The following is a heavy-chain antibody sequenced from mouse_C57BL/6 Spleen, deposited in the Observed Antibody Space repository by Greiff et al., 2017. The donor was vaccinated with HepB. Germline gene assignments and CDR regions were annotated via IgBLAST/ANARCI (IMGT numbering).Heavy chain of an antibody. J-gene: IGHJ4*01. CDR3: ARQDYYAMDY. CDR2: IYPGGGYT. Sequence: VKLMESGAELVRPGTSVKMSCKASGYTFTNYWIGWAKQRPGHGLEWIGDIYPGGGYTNYNEKFKGKATLTADKSSSTAYMQFSSLTSEDSAIYYCARQDYYAMDYWGQGTSVTVSS. CDR1: GYTFTNYW. V-gene: IGHV1-63*01.